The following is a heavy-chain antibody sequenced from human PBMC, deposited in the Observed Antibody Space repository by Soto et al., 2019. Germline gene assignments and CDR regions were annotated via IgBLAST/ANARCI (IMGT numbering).Heavy chain of an antibody. J-gene: IGHJ6*02. D-gene: IGHD1-26*01. CDR2: ISYDGSNK. CDR1: GFTFSSYG. CDR3: AKDRGGGYSLGMDV. V-gene: IGHV3-30*18. Sequence: VGSLRLSCAASGFTFSSYGMHWVRQAPGKGLEWVAVISYDGSNKYYADSVKGRFTISRDNSKNTLYLQMNSLRAEDTAVYYCAKDRGGGYSLGMDVWGQGTTVTVSS.